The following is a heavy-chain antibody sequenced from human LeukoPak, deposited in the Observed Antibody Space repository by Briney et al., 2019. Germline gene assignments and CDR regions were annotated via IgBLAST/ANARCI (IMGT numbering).Heavy chain of an antibody. D-gene: IGHD1-26*01. CDR1: GGSISSYY. CDR2: IYYSGST. J-gene: IGHJ3*01. Sequence: SETLSLTCTVSGGSISSYYWSWIRQPPGKGLEWIGYIYYSGSTNYNPSLKSRVTISVDTSRNQFSLKLSSVTAADTAVYHCAKWTEGGAFDSWGQGTMLIVSS. V-gene: IGHV4-59*01. CDR3: AKWTEGGAFDS.